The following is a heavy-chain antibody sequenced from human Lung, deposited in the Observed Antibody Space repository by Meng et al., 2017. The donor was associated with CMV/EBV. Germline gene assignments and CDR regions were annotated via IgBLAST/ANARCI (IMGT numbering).Heavy chain of an antibody. CDR3: ARVFDYDFGSGYYTNGMDV. J-gene: IGHJ6*02. D-gene: IGHD3-3*01. Sequence: GESLKISCAASGFTFSGYWMHWVRQAPGKGLVWVSRINSDGSSTSYADSVKGRFTISRDNAKNTLYLQMNSLRAEDTAVYYCARVFDYDFGSGYYTNGMDVWGQGTTVTVSS. V-gene: IGHV3-74*01. CDR1: GFTFSGYW. CDR2: INSDGSST.